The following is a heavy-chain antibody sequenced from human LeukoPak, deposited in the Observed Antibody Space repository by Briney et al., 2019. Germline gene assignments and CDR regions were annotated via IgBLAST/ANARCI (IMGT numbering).Heavy chain of an antibody. CDR3: ARASFYYDARALDP. V-gene: IGHV3-53*01. CDR2: IYGGGNT. CDR1: GFTVSSNY. J-gene: IGHJ5*02. Sequence: GGSLRLSCAASGFTVSSNYMNWVRQAPGKGLEWVSVIYGGGNTYYADSVKGRFTISGDNSKNTVFIQMNSLRAEDTAVYYCARASFYYDARALDPWGQGALVTVSS. D-gene: IGHD3-22*01.